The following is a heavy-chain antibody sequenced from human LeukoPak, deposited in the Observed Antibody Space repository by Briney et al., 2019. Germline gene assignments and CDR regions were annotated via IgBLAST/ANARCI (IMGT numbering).Heavy chain of an antibody. D-gene: IGHD1-26*01. CDR1: GYTFTIYY. V-gene: IGHV1-46*01. Sequence: ASVKVSCTASGYTFTIYYMHWVRQAPGQGLEWMGIINPSGGSTSYAQKFQGRVTMTRDTSTSTVYMELSSLRSEDTAVYYCARDLRQIEWELPEYYYYYYGMDVWGQGTTVTVSS. CDR3: ARDLRQIEWELPEYYYYYYGMDV. J-gene: IGHJ6*02. CDR2: INPSGGST.